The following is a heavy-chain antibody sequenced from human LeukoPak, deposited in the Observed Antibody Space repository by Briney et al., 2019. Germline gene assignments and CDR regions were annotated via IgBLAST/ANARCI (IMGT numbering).Heavy chain of an antibody. D-gene: IGHD1-26*01. Sequence: GGSLRLSCAASGFTFSSYWMSWVRQAPGKGLEWVANIKQDGSEKYYVDSVKGRFTISRDNAKNSLYLQMNSLRAEDTAVYYCAKDRFGSWEPAAFDIWGQGTMVTVSS. CDR2: IKQDGSEK. V-gene: IGHV3-7*01. CDR3: AKDRFGSWEPAAFDI. CDR1: GFTFSSYW. J-gene: IGHJ3*02.